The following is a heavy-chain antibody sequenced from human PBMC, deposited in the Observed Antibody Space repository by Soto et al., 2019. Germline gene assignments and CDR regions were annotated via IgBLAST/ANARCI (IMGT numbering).Heavy chain of an antibody. CDR2: INGDGSSI. CDR1: GFTFNTHC. Sequence: EVQLVESGGGLVQPGGSLRLSCAASGFTFNTHCMHWVRQAPGKGLVWVARINGDGSSISYADSVKGRLTISRDNAKNTLYLQMNNVRVEDTAVYCCAGDSPLDGSVAGDYWGQGTLVTVSS. D-gene: IGHD2-15*01. V-gene: IGHV3-74*02. J-gene: IGHJ4*02. CDR3: AGDSPLDGSVAGDY.